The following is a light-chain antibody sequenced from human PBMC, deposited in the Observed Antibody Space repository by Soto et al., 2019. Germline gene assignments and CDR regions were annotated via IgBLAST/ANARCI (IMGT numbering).Light chain of an antibody. J-gene: IGLJ2*01. CDR3: QVWDRSTDVV. Sequence: SYELTQPLSVSVALGQTTRIPCGGDNVGSKNVHWYQRRPGQAPVLVIYRDTKRPSGIPERFSGSNSGNTATLTISRAQAVDEADYFCQVWDRSTDVVFGGGTKLTVL. CDR2: RDT. V-gene: IGLV3-9*01. CDR1: NVGSKN.